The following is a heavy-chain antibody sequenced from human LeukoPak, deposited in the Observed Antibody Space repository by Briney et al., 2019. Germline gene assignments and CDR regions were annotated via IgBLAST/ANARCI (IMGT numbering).Heavy chain of an antibody. D-gene: IGHD5-12*01. J-gene: IGHJ4*02. Sequence: SETLSLTCVVSGDSVSSTNYYWGWIRQPPGKGLEWIGTTHYSGNTYYNPSLKSRVTISLDTSKNQFSLRLNSVTAADTAVYYCARDNMVATRGFDYWGQGTLVTVSS. V-gene: IGHV4-39*07. CDR1: GDSVSSTNYY. CDR3: ARDNMVATRGFDY. CDR2: THYSGNT.